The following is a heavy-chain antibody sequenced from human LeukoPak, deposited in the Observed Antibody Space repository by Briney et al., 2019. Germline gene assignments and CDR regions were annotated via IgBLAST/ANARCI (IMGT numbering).Heavy chain of an antibody. CDR3: AIGLRFLEWPAG. V-gene: IGHV1-8*01. D-gene: IGHD3-3*01. Sequence: GASVKFSCKASGSPFTGNDINWVRQPPGQGLEWMGWMNPNSGNTGYAQKFQGRVTMTRNTSISTAYMELSSLRSEDTAVYYCAIGLRFLEWPAGWGQGTLVTVSS. CDR2: MNPNSGNT. J-gene: IGHJ4*02. CDR1: GSPFTGND.